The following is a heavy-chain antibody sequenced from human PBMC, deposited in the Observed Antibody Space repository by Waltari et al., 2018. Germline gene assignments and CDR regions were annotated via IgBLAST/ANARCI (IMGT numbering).Heavy chain of an antibody. J-gene: IGHJ4*02. CDR2: IYWDDDK. CDR1: GFSLSTSGVG. V-gene: IGHV2-5*02. D-gene: IGHD4-17*01. Sequence: QITLKESGPTLVKPTQTLTLTCTFSGFSLSTSGVGVGWIRQPPGKALEWLALIYWDDDKRYSPSLKCRLTITKDTSKNQVVLTMTNMDPVDTATYYCAHKRDYGDYVEEYYFDYWGQGTLVTVSS. CDR3: AHKRDYGDYVEEYYFDY.